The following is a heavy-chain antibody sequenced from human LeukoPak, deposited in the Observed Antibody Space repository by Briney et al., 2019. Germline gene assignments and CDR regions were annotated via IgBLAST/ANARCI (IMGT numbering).Heavy chain of an antibody. V-gene: IGHV4-59*01. CDR2: IYYSGST. CDR3: ASYYYDSSGYWGYFDY. D-gene: IGHD3-22*01. CDR1: GGSISSYY. Sequence: SETLSLTCTVSGGSISSYYWSWIRQPPGKGLEWIGYIYYSGSTNYNPSLKSRVTISVDTSKNQFSLKLSSVTAADTAVYYCASYYYDSSGYWGYFDYWGQGTLVTVSS. J-gene: IGHJ4*02.